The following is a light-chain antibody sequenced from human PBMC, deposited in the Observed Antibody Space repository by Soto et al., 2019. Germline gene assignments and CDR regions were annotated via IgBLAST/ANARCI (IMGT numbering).Light chain of an antibody. CDR2: DAS. CDR1: QDISNY. V-gene: IGKV1-33*01. Sequence: DIQMSQSPSSLSASVGDRVTITCQASQDISNYLNWYQHKPGKPPKFLIYDASNLETGVPSKFSGSKSGTAFTFTITSLQPEDIATYYCRQYDNLPFSFGGGTKVEIK. J-gene: IGKJ4*01. CDR3: RQYDNLPFS.